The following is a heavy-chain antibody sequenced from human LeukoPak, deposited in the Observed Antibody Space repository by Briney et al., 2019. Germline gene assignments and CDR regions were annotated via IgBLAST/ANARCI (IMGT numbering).Heavy chain of an antibody. J-gene: IGHJ4*02. D-gene: IGHD4-17*01. V-gene: IGHV3-21*01. Sequence: GGSLRLSCSASGFDFSIYTMSWVRQAPGKGLEWVTSISSTSGNIYYADSVKGRFTISRDNAKNSLYLQLNSLRAEDTGMYYCARRVTTFLHWGQGTPVTVSS. CDR3: ARRVTTFLH. CDR2: ISSTSGNI. CDR1: GFDFSIYT.